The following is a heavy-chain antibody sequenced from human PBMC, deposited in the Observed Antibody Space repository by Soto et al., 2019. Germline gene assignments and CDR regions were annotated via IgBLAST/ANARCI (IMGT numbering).Heavy chain of an antibody. CDR3: ASRESYYVRFDY. CDR2: IYYSGST. D-gene: IGHD1-26*01. CDR1: SGYYY. V-gene: IGHV4-30-4*01. Sequence: SGYYYRRRNKKPPGKGLGWIGYIYYSGSTYYNPSLKSRVTISVDTSKNPFSLKLSSVTAADTAVYYCASRESYYVRFDYWGQGTLVTSPQ. J-gene: IGHJ4*02.